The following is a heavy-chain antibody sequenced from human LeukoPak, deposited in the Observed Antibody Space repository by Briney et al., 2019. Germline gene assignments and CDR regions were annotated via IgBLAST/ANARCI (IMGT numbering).Heavy chain of an antibody. J-gene: IGHJ4*02. CDR2: INHSGST. D-gene: IGHD2-15*01. CDR3: ARGGVRCSGGSCYLRPLDY. Sequence: SETLSLTCAVYGGSFSGYYWSWIRQPPGKGLEWIGEINHSGSTNYNPSLKSRVTISVDTSKNQFSLKLSSVTAADTAVCYCARGGVRCSGGSCYLRPLDYWGQGTLVTVSS. V-gene: IGHV4-34*01. CDR1: GGSFSGYY.